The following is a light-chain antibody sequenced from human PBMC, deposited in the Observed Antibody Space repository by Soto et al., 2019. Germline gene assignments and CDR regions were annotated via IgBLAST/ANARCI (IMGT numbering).Light chain of an antibody. CDR1: QSLVSSDGDAY. J-gene: IGKJ1*01. V-gene: IGKV2-30*01. CDR2: KVS. Sequence: DVVMTQSPLSLSVTLGQSASISCRSSQSLVSSDGDAYLNWFHQRPGQSPRRLMYKVSDRDSGVPDRFSGNGSVTYFTLTINKVEAEDIGVYYCLQGTHFPPWTFGQGTKVDIK. CDR3: LQGTHFPPWT.